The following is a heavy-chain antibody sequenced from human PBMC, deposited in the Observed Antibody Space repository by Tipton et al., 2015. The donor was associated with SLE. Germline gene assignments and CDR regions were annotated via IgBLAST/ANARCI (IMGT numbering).Heavy chain of an antibody. CDR2: IYYSGST. CDR3: ARLTYYYGSGSSYYFDY. J-gene: IGHJ4*02. CDR1: GGSISSHY. D-gene: IGHD3-10*01. Sequence: TLSLTCTVSGGSISSHYWSWIRQPPGKGLEWIGYIYYSGSTNYNPSLKSRVTISVDTSKNQFSLKLSSVTAADTAVYYCARLTYYYGSGSSYYFDYWGQGTLVTVSS. V-gene: IGHV4-59*11.